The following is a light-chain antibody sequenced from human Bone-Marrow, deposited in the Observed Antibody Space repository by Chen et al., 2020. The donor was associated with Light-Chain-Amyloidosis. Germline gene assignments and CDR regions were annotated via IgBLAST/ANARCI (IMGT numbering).Light chain of an antibody. J-gene: IGLJ2*01. CDR3: QSADSSGTYEVI. V-gene: IGLV3-25*03. CDR2: RDT. CDR1: DLPTKY. Sequence: SYELTQPPSVSVSPGQTARITCSGDDLPTKYAYWYQQKPGQAPVLVIQRDTERPSGIAERFSGASSGTTATLTISGVQGEDEADYHCQSADSSGTYEVIVGGGTKLTVL.